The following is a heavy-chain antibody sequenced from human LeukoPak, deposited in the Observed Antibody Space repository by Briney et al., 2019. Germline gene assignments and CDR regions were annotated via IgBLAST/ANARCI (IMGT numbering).Heavy chain of an antibody. CDR1: GFTFRTSG. J-gene: IGHJ4*02. D-gene: IGHD3-10*01. Sequence: GTSLRLSCATSGFTFRTSGVHWVRQAPGKGLEWVALISSDGINTYYADSAKGRFTVSRDSSKDILYLQMNSLRADDTAVYFCAKDHAGSGRAFEYWGQGTLVTVSS. V-gene: IGHV3-30*04. CDR3: AKDHAGSGRAFEY. CDR2: ISSDGINT.